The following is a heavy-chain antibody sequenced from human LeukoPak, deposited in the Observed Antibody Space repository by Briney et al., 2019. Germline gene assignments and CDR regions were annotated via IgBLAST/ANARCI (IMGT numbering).Heavy chain of an antibody. CDR1: GFNFNDYE. J-gene: IGHJ6*03. Sequence: GGSLRLSCAASGFNFNDYEMNWVRQAPGKGLEWIAYINSGSNSIYYADSVRGRVTISRHNARNSLYLQMNSLRAEDTALYYCARVQLGYYYMDVWGKGTTVTVSS. D-gene: IGHD5-18*01. V-gene: IGHV3-48*03. CDR3: ARVQLGYYYMDV. CDR2: INSGSNSI.